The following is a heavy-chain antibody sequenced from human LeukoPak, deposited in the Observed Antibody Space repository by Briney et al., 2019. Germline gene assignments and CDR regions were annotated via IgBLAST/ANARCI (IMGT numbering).Heavy chain of an antibody. CDR2: INPYNDDT. CDR1: GYTFTSYD. CDR3: ARHLYFYGSGSSAFGF. J-gene: IGHJ4*02. D-gene: IGHD3-10*01. Sequence: ASVKVSCKASGYTFTSYDFSWVRQAPGQGLEWIGRINPYNDDTRFAQMFQGRVTLTTDTSASTVYMELRSLRSDDTAIYYCARHLYFYGSGSSAFGFWGQGTPATVSS. V-gene: IGHV1-18*01.